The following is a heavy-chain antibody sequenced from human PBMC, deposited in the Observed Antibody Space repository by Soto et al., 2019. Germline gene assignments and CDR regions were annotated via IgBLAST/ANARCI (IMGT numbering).Heavy chain of an antibody. D-gene: IGHD6-19*01. Sequence: SETLSLTCTVSGGSISSSNWWSWVRQPPGKGLEWIGEIYHSGSTNYNPSLKSRVTISVDKSKNQFSLKLSSVTAADTAVYYCARNHWYSSGHPAGYFDYWGQGTLVTVS. CDR2: IYHSGST. CDR3: ARNHWYSSGHPAGYFDY. CDR1: GGSISSSNW. J-gene: IGHJ4*02. V-gene: IGHV4-4*02.